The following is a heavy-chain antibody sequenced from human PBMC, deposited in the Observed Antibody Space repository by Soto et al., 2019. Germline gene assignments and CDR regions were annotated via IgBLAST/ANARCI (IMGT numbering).Heavy chain of an antibody. Sequence: GGSLRLSCAASGFTFDDYAMHWVRQAPGKGLEWVSGISWNSGSIGYADSVKGRFTISRDNTKNSLYLQMNSLRAEDTAVYYCAKDIWSPAVTTVDWSDPWGQGTLVTVSS. D-gene: IGHD4-17*01. CDR2: ISWNSGSI. V-gene: IGHV3-9*01. CDR1: GFTFDDYA. CDR3: AKDIWSPAVTTVDWSDP. J-gene: IGHJ5*02.